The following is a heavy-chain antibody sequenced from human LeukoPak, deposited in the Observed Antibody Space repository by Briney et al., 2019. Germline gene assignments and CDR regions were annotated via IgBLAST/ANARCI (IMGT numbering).Heavy chain of an antibody. CDR3: ARAVTHWYFDL. CDR1: GGSFSSGGYY. Sequence: SETLSLTCTVSGGSFSSGGYYWSWIRQHPGKGLEWIGDVYYSGSTYYDPSLKSRVTISVDTSKNQFSLKLSSVTAADTAVYYCARAVTHWYFDLWGRGTLVTVSS. V-gene: IGHV4-31*03. J-gene: IGHJ2*01. D-gene: IGHD1-14*01. CDR2: VYYSGST.